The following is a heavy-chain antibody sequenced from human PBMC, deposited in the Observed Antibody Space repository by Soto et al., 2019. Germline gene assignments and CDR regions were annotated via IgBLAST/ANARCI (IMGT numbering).Heavy chain of an antibody. CDR3: GRCLPAAGSFWFDR. V-gene: IGHV1-2*04. Sequence: GASVKVSCKASRYTFTGYYMHWVRQAPGQGLEWMGCINPNSGGTNYAQKFQGWVTMNRDQYISKAYMELRRWRSEDTAVYYCGRCLPAAGSFWFDRCGEGTLVTVSS. CDR1: RYTFTGYY. J-gene: IGHJ5*02. D-gene: IGHD3-10*01. CDR2: INPNSGGT.